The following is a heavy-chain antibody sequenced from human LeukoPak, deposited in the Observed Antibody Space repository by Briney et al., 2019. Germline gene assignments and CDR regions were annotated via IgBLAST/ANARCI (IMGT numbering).Heavy chain of an antibody. CDR1: GYTFTGHY. J-gene: IGHJ4*02. D-gene: IGHD5-24*01. V-gene: IGHV1-2*02. CDR2: INPNSGGT. CDR3: ARDHGGDGYNFPY. Sequence: GASVKVSCKASGYTFTGHYMHWVRQAPGQGLEWMGWINPNSGGTNYAQKFQGRVTMTRDTSISTAYMEQSRLRSDDTAVYYCARDHGGDGYNFPYWGQGTLVTVSS.